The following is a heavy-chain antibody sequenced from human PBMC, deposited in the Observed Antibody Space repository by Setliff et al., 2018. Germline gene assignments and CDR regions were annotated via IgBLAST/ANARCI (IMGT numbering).Heavy chain of an antibody. CDR2: INPNSGGT. J-gene: IGHJ6*02. Sequence: ASVKVSCKASGYTFTGYYMHWVRQAPGQGLEWMGWINPNSGGTNYAQKFQGWVTMTRDTSISTAYMELSRLRSGDTAVYYCARDLLYSGSYFGYYYGMDVWGQGTTVTVS. V-gene: IGHV1-2*04. D-gene: IGHD1-26*01. CDR3: ARDLLYSGSYFGYYYGMDV. CDR1: GYTFTGYY.